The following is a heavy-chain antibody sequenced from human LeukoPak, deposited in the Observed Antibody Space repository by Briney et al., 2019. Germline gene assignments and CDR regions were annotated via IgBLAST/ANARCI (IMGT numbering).Heavy chain of an antibody. J-gene: IGHJ4*02. D-gene: IGHD6-13*01. CDR1: GFTFSKNW. CDR3: ARGTSAGGPISPFDF. V-gene: IGHV3-74*01. CDR2: MQGDGSNT. Sequence: GGSLRLSCVASGFTFSKNWMDWVRQAPGQGLVWVSRMQGDGSNTNYADSVKGRFSISRDNAKNTVYLQMNSLRAEDPGIYYCARGTSAGGPISPFDFWGQGTVVTVSS.